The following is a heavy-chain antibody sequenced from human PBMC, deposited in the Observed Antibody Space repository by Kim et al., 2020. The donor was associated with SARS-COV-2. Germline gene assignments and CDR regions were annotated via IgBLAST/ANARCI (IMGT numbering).Heavy chain of an antibody. V-gene: IGHV4-34*01. CDR2: INHSGST. D-gene: IGHD3-10*01. Sequence: SETLSLTCAVYGGSFSGYYWSWIRQPPGKGLEWIGEINHSGSTNYNPSLKSRVTISVDTSKNQFSLKLSSVTAADTAVYYCARGTYYYGSGSPPRQKGYYGMDVWGQGTTVTVSS. CDR1: GGSFSGYY. J-gene: IGHJ6*02. CDR3: ARGTYYYGSGSPPRQKGYYGMDV.